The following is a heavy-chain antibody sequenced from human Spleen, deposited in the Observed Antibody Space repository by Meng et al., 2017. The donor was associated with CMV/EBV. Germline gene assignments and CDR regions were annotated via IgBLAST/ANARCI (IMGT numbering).Heavy chain of an antibody. D-gene: IGHD6-13*01. J-gene: IGHJ2*01. Sequence: QRVESGGGLVQPGWSLSRALSASGFTFSEYYMSWIRQAPGKGLEWVSYISSSSSYTNYADSVKGRFTISRDNAKNSLYLQMNSLRAEDTAVYYCAKGSRWDWYFDLWGRGTLVTVSS. V-gene: IGHV3-11*06. CDR2: ISSSSSYT. CDR1: GFTFSEYY. CDR3: AKGSRWDWYFDL.